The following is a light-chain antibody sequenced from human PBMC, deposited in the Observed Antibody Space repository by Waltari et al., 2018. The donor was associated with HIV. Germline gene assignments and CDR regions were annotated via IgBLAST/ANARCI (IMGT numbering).Light chain of an antibody. CDR2: GAS. J-gene: IGKJ5*01. CDR1: QDISTF. V-gene: IGKV1-8*01. Sequence: AIRLTQSPSSLSASTGDRVTITCRPSQDISTFLAWFQQKPGEAPHLLIYGASSLENGVPSRFSGSGSGTNFSLTISCLQSEDLATYFCQQYLNYPLTFGQGTRLDIK. CDR3: QQYLNYPLT.